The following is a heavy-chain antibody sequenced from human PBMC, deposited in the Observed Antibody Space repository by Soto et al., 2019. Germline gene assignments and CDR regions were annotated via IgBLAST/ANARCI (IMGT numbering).Heavy chain of an antibody. CDR3: ARSRLRRTTVTTFHYYYGMDV. D-gene: IGHD4-4*01. J-gene: IGHJ6*02. V-gene: IGHV3-21*01. Sequence: RRLSCAASGFTFNTYNMNWVRQAPGQGLEWVSSISTTGSSRYYADSVKGRFTISRDNAKNSLFLQMDSLGAEDTAVYYCARSRLRRTTVTTFHYYYGMDVWGQGTTVTVSS. CDR1: GFTFNTYN. CDR2: ISTTGSSR.